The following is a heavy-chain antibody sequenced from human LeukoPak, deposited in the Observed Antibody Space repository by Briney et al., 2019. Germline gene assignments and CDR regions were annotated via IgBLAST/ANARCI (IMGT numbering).Heavy chain of an antibody. Sequence: GRSLRLSCAASGFTFSSNGMHWVRQAPGKGLEWVAVTWYDGSNKYYADSVKGRFTISRDNSKNTLYLQMNSLRSEDTAVYYCAGGPSGHDWGQGTLVTVSS. V-gene: IGHV3-33*01. CDR1: GFTFSSNG. CDR3: AGGPSGHD. D-gene: IGHD3-3*01. J-gene: IGHJ4*02. CDR2: TWYDGSNK.